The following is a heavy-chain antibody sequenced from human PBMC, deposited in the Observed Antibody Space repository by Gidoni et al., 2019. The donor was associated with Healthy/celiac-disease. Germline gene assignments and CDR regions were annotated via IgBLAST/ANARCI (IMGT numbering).Heavy chain of an antibody. J-gene: IGHJ4*02. Sequence: QVQLVESGGGVVQPGRSLRLSCAASGFPFSSYAMHWVRQAPGKGLEWVAVISYDGSNKYYADSVKGRFTISRDNSKNTLYLQMNSLRAEDTAVYYCARDPEDPIVGSGYHFDYWGQGTLVTVSS. CDR3: ARDPEDPIVGSGYHFDY. CDR2: ISYDGSNK. D-gene: IGHD3-22*01. CDR1: GFPFSSYA. V-gene: IGHV3-30-3*01.